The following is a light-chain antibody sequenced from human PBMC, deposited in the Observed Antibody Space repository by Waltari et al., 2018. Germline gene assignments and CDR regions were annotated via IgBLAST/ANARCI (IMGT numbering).Light chain of an antibody. CDR1: QSVSSY. V-gene: IGKV3-11*01. CDR2: DAS. Sequence: EIVLTQSPATLSLSPGERATLSCRASQSVSSYLAWYQQKPGQAPRLLIYDASNRVTGIPARFSGSGSGTDFTLTISSLDPEDFAVYYCQQRSIWLVTFGGGTKVEIK. CDR3: QQRSIWLVT. J-gene: IGKJ4*01.